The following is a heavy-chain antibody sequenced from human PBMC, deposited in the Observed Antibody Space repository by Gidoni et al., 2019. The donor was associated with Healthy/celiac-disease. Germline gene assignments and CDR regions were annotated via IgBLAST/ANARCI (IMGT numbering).Heavy chain of an antibody. CDR1: GGSLSSSSYY. CDR3: ARHYYDYSNPGYFDY. D-gene: IGHD4-4*01. V-gene: IGHV4-39*01. CDR2: IYYSGST. Sequence: QLQLQESGPGLVKPSETLSLTCTVSGGSLSSSSYYVGWIRQPPGKGLEWIGSIYYSGSTYYNPSLKSRVTMSVDTSKNQFSLKLSSVTAADTAVYYCARHYYDYSNPGYFDYWGQGTLVTVSS. J-gene: IGHJ4*02.